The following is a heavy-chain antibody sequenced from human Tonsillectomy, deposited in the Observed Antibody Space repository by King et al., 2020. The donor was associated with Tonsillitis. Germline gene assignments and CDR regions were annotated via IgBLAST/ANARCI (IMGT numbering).Heavy chain of an antibody. D-gene: IGHD3-10*01. Sequence: HVQLQQWGAGLLKPSETLSLSCGVYGGSLSGYYWSWIRQPPGKGREWIGEINHRGSTTSNPSLKSGVPISVETSKNQFSPILSSVTAADPAVYYCARGVRAGSGIYDNARKAFYFDYWGQGTLVTVSS. CDR1: GGSLSGYY. CDR2: INHRGST. CDR3: ARGVRAGSGIYDNARKAFYFDY. J-gene: IGHJ4*02. V-gene: IGHV4-34*01.